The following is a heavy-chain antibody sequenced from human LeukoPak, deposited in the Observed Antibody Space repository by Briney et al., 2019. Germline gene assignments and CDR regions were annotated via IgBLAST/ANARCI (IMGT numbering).Heavy chain of an antibody. CDR1: GGSISSYY. D-gene: IGHD2-2*01. CDR3: ARDCSSTCSDAFGI. J-gene: IGHJ3*02. Sequence: PSETLSLTCTVSGGSISSYYWSWIRQPPGKGLEWIGYIYYSGSTNYNPSLKSRVTISVDTSKNQFSLRLSSVTAADTAVYYCARDCSSTCSDAFGIWGQGTMVTVSS. CDR2: IYYSGST. V-gene: IGHV4-59*01.